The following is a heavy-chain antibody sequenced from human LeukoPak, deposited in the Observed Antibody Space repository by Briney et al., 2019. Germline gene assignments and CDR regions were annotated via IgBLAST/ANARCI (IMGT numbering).Heavy chain of an antibody. D-gene: IGHD6-19*01. CDR3: ARDKTDSSGWFSYYYYMDV. CDR2: ISSSSSYI. Sequence: GSLRLSCAGSGFTFNTYNMNWVRQAPGKGLEWVSSISSSSSYIYYADSVKGRFTISRDNAKNSLYLQMNSLRAEDTAVYYCARDKTDSSGWFSYYYYMDVWGKGTTVTVSS. V-gene: IGHV3-21*01. J-gene: IGHJ6*03. CDR1: GFTFNTYN.